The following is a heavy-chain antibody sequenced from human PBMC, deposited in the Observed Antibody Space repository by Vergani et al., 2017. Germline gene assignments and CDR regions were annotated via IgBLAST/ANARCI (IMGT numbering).Heavy chain of an antibody. D-gene: IGHD2-15*01. CDR3: ANSVMGGSVGVEYFVMDV. J-gene: IGHJ6*01. CDR1: GFTLNTYG. V-gene: IGHV3-30*02. CDR2: IRYDGSSE. Sequence: QVQILQSGGGVVQPGGSLRLSCTLSGFTLNTYGIHWVRQAPGKGLEWVSFIRYDGSSEYYGDSVQGRFTISRDKSQNTVNLQMNSLGTEDTAVYFCANSVMGGSVGVEYFVMDVWGRGRTV.